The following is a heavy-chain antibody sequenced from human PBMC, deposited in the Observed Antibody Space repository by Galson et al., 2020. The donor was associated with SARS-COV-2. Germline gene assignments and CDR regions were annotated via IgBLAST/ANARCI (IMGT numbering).Heavy chain of an antibody. CDR2: IQTKADGGTT. J-gene: IGHJ4*02. CDR3: ITPPFMIPHY. Sequence: GGSLRLSCVASGFTFNKTWMTWVRQGPGKGLEWVGRIQTKADGGTTEFAAAVEGRFSISRDDSKNTLYLQMNSLKTDDTGFYYCITPPFMIPHYWGQGTLVTVSS. CDR1: GFTFNKTW. D-gene: IGHD3-16*01. V-gene: IGHV3-15*01.